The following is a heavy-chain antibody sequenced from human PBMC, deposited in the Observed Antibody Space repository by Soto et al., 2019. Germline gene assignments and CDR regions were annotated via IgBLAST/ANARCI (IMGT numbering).Heavy chain of an antibody. V-gene: IGHV4-4*07. J-gene: IGHJ2*01. D-gene: IGHD1-1*01. CDR1: GDSSGKFY. Sequence: PSETLSLTXAISGDSSGKFYWSWIREPAGKGLESLGRLSASGRTNYRPSLQSRVTMSLDRSKNRFSLRLTSVSSANTAVYCCARGTGRYVDIWGRGTLVTVTS. CDR3: ARGTGRYVDI. CDR2: LSASGRT.